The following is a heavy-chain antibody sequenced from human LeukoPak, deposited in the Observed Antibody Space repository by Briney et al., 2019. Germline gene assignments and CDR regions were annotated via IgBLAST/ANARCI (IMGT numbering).Heavy chain of an antibody. D-gene: IGHD6-13*01. J-gene: IGHJ4*02. CDR2: ISGSGGST. V-gene: IGHV3-23*01. CDR3: ARAEDVFFKGGIAAAGLDY. Sequence: GGSLRLSCAASGFTFNNYAMNWVRQAPGKGLERVSTISGSGGSTYYADSVKGRFTISRDNSKNTLYLQMNSLRAEDTAVYYCARAEDVFFKGGIAAAGLDYWGQGTLVTVSS. CDR1: GFTFNNYA.